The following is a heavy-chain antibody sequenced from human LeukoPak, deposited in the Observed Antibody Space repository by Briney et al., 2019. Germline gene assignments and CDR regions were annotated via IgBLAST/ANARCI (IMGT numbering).Heavy chain of an antibody. D-gene: IGHD3-22*01. CDR1: GYMFIAYY. Sequence: GASVKVSCKPSGYMFIAYYIHWVRQAPGQGLEWMGWINPNSGGTNYAQKFRGRVTMTRAPSINTAYMEVISLASDDTAVYYCARDSSITTPRGGFDIWGQGTKVTVSS. CDR3: ARDSSITTPRGGFDI. CDR2: INPNSGGT. J-gene: IGHJ3*02. V-gene: IGHV1-2*02.